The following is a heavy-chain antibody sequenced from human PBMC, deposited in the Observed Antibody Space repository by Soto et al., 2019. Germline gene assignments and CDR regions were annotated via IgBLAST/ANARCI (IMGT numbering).Heavy chain of an antibody. Sequence: ESGGGVVQPGRSLRLSCAASGFTFSSYGMHWVRQAPGKGLEWVAVIWYDGSNKYYADSVKGRFTISRDNSKNTLYLQMNSLRAEDTAVYYCARGANYYDSSGYYVYYYYYGMDVWGQGTTVTVSS. CDR1: GFTFSSYG. D-gene: IGHD3-22*01. CDR3: ARGANYYDSSGYYVYYYYYGMDV. V-gene: IGHV3-33*01. J-gene: IGHJ6*02. CDR2: IWYDGSNK.